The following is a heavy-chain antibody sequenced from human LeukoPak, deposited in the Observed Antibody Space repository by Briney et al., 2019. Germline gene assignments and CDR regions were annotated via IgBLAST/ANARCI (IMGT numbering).Heavy chain of an antibody. CDR2: IYHSGSA. CDR3: ARDPRWLTPDCTSTSCYENYFDP. V-gene: IGHV4-38-2*02. D-gene: IGHD2-2*01. CDR1: GYSISSGYQ. Sequence: PSETLSLTCRVSGYSISSGYQWAWIRQSPGKGLEWIGSIYHSGSAHYNPSLKSRVTISVETSKNQFSLNMYSVTAADTAVYYCARDPRWLTPDCTSTSCYENYFDPWGQGTLVTVSS. J-gene: IGHJ5*02.